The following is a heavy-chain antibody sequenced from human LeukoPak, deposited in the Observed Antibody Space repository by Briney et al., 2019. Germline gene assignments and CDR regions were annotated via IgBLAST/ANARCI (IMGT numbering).Heavy chain of an antibody. J-gene: IGHJ4*02. CDR1: GGSISSSYW. CDR2: VYHSGST. Sequence: SGTLSLTCAVSGGSISSSYWWSWVRQPPGKGLEWIGEVYHSGSTNYHPSLKSRVTISADKSKNQFSLKLSSVTAADTAVYYCVRVNRGDRLLYSFDNWGQGTMVTVSS. CDR3: VRVNRGDRLLYSFDN. V-gene: IGHV4-4*02. D-gene: IGHD7-27*01.